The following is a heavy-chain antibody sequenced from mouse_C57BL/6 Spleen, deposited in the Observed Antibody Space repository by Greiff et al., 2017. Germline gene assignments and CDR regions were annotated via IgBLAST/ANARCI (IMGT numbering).Heavy chain of an antibody. CDR2: IYPGDGDT. D-gene: IGHD2-4*01. J-gene: IGHJ1*03. CDR1: GYAFSSSW. CDR3: ARVDYDYDSYWYFDV. V-gene: IGHV1-82*01. Sequence: VQLQQSGPELVKPGASVKISCKASGYAFSSSWMNWVKQRPGKGLEWIGRIYPGDGDTNYNGKFKGKATLTADKSSSTAYMQLSSLTSEDSAVYFCARVDYDYDSYWYFDVWGTGTTVTVSS.